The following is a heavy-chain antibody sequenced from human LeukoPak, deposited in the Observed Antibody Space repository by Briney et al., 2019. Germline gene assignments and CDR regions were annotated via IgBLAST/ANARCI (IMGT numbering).Heavy chain of an antibody. CDR3: AKDRMRIQLWSFDY. CDR1: GLTLSDDY. J-gene: IGHJ4*02. Sequence: GGSLRLSCAASGLTLSDDYMTWVRQAPGKGLESVLIMTTSGNIKSSADSVKGRFTISRDNSKNTLYLQMNSLRAEDTAVYYCAKDRMRIQLWSFDYWGQGTLVTVSS. V-gene: IGHV3-11*04. D-gene: IGHD5-18*01. CDR2: MTTSGNIK.